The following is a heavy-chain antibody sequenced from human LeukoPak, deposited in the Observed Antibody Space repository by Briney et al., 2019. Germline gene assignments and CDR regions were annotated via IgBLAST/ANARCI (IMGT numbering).Heavy chain of an antibody. CDR2: IYSGGST. CDR1: GFTVSSNY. Sequence: PGGSLRLSCAASGFTVSSNYMSWVRQAPGKGLEWVSVIYSGGSTYYADPVKGLFTISRDNSKNTLYLQMNSLRAEDTAVYYCARWHRKGAFDIWGQGTMVTVSS. CDR3: ARWHRKGAFDI. J-gene: IGHJ3*02. V-gene: IGHV3-53*01.